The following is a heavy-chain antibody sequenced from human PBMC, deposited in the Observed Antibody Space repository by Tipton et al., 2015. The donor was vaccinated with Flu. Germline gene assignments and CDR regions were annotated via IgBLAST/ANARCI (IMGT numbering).Heavy chain of an antibody. Sequence: TLSLTCTVSGGSISSGSYYWSWIRQPAGKGLEWIGRIYTSGSTNYNPSLKSRVTISVDTSKNQFSLKLSSVTAADTAVHYCAGGVIYYDSSGPITDAFDIWGQGTMVTVSS. CDR2: IYTSGST. CDR3: AGGVIYYDSSGPITDAFDI. J-gene: IGHJ3*02. D-gene: IGHD3-22*01. CDR1: GGSISSGSYY. V-gene: IGHV4-61*02.